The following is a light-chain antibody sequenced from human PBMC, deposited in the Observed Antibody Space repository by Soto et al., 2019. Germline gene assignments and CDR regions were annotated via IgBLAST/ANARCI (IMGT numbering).Light chain of an antibody. J-gene: IGKJ1*01. Sequence: DIQVTQSPFTPSASVGDRVTITFRASQSISSWLAWYQQKPGKAPKLLIYDASSLESGVSSRFSGSGSGTEFTLTISSLQSEDFAVYYCQQYSNWPRTFGQGSKVDIK. CDR3: QQYSNWPRT. V-gene: IGKV1-5*01. CDR1: QSISSW. CDR2: DAS.